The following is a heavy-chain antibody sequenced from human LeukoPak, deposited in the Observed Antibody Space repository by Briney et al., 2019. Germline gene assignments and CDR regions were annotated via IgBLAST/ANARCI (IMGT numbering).Heavy chain of an antibody. CDR3: ARHFASTGYRFDY. J-gene: IGHJ4*02. Sequence: PSETLSLTCTVSGGSISSNSYYWGWIRQPPGKGLEWIGSIYYSGSTYYNPSLKSRVTISVDTSKNQFSLKVHSVTAADTAVYYCARHFASTGYRFDYWGQGTLVTVSA. CDR2: IYYSGST. V-gene: IGHV4-39*01. CDR1: GGSISSNSYY. D-gene: IGHD6-13*01.